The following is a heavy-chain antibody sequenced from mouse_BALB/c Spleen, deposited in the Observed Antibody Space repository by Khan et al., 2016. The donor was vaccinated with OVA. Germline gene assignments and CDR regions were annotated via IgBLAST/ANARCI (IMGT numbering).Heavy chain of an antibody. Sequence: QVQLQQSGAELVKPGASVKLSCKASGYTFSSYYMYWVKQRPGQGLEWIGGINPTNGGTNFNEKFKTKATLTVDKSSSTAYMQLSSLTSEDSAVXYCTTSGYANPFAYWGQGTLVTVSA. J-gene: IGHJ3*01. D-gene: IGHD2-10*02. CDR2: INPTNGGT. CDR1: GYTFSSYY. CDR3: TTSGYANPFAY. V-gene: IGHV1S81*02.